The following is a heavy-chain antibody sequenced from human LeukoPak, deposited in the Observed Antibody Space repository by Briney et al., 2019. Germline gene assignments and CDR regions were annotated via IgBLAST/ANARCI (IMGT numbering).Heavy chain of an antibody. V-gene: IGHV3-23*01. J-gene: IGHJ6*02. D-gene: IGHD2-2*01. CDR1: GLTFSNYA. CDR2: ITSSSAST. Sequence: GGSLRLSCVASGLTFSNYAMSWVRQAPGKGLEWVSVITSSSASTYYADSVKGRFTISRDNSKNTLYLQMNSLRAEDTAVYYCARWAERYCSSTSCYRRDMGYYYYGMDVWGQGTTVTVSS. CDR3: ARWAERYCSSTSCYRRDMGYYYYGMDV.